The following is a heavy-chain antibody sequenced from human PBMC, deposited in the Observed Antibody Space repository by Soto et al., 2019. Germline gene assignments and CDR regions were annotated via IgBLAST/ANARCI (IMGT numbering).Heavy chain of an antibody. CDR2: ISGSGGST. V-gene: IGHV3-23*01. D-gene: IGHD6-19*01. CDR3: AKDPDRSGLGP. J-gene: IGHJ5*02. CDR1: GFTFSSYA. Sequence: EVQLLESGGGLVQPGGSLRLSCATSGFTFSSYAMSWVRQAPGKGLEWVSSISGSGGSTYYAGSVKGRFTISRDNSKNTLSLQMNSLRAEDTAVYYCAKDPDRSGLGPWGQGTLVTVSS.